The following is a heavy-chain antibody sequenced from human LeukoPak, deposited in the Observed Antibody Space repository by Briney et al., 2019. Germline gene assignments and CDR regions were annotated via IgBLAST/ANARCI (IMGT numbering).Heavy chain of an antibody. CDR2: IYPGDSDT. V-gene: IGHV5-51*01. D-gene: IGHD6-13*01. Sequence: GEFLKISCKGSGYSFTSYWIGWVRQMPGKGLEWMGIIYPGDSDTRYSPSFQGQVTISADKSISTAYLQWSSLKASDTAMYYCASFYSSSWYGVDYWGQGTLVTVSS. J-gene: IGHJ4*02. CDR1: GYSFTSYW. CDR3: ASFYSSSWYGVDY.